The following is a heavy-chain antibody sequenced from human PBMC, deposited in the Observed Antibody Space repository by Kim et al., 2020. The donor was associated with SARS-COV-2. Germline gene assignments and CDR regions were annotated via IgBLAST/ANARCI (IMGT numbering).Heavy chain of an antibody. J-gene: IGHJ4*02. CDR2: ISGSGGST. CDR1: GFTFSSYA. Sequence: GGSLRPSCAASGFTFSSYAMTWVRQAPGKGLEWVSAISGSGGSTYYADSVKGRFTISRDNSKNTLYLQMNSLRAEDTAVYYCAKQSRYYYYGSGAISIDYWGQGTLVTVSS. D-gene: IGHD3-10*01. CDR3: AKQSRYYYYGSGAISIDY. V-gene: IGHV3-23*01.